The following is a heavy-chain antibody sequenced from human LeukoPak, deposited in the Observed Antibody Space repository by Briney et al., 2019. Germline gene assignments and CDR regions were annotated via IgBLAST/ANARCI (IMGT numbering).Heavy chain of an antibody. J-gene: IGHJ4*02. CDR1: GYTFTGYY. D-gene: IGHD3-16*01. CDR3: VISDPLGVDY. CDR2: FDPEDGET. Sequence: ASVKVSCKASGYTFTGYYMHWVRQAPGQGLEWMGGFDPEDGETIYAQKFQGRVTMTEDTSTDTAYMELSSLRSEDTAVYYCVISDPLGVDYWGQGTLVTVSS. V-gene: IGHV1-24*01.